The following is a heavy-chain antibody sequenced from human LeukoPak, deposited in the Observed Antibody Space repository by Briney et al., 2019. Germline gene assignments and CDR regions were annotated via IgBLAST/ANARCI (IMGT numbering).Heavy chain of an antibody. J-gene: IGHJ4*02. CDR2: ISAYNGNT. CDR3: ARGSSGSYYDFDY. CDR1: VYTFTSYG. V-gene: IGHV1-18*01. D-gene: IGHD3-10*01. Sequence: ASVKVSCKASVYTFTSYGISWVRQAPGQGLEWMGWISAYNGNTNYAQKLQGRVTITTDTSTSTAYMELRSLRSDATAVYYCARGSSGSYYDFDYWGQGTLVTVSS.